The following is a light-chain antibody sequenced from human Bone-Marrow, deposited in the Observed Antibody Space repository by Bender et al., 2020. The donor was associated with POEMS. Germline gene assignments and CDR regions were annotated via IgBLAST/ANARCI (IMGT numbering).Light chain of an antibody. CDR2: SSH. CDR3: AGWDDSLDGWV. CDR1: SSNIGAHA. J-gene: IGLJ3*02. Sequence: QSVLTQPPSASGTPGQRVTISCSGGSSNIGAHAVNWYQHLPGTAPKLLIYSSHRRPSEVPDRFSGSRSGTSASLAISGVQYEDEDDYYCAGWDDSLDGWVFGRGNKLTVL. V-gene: IGLV1-44*01.